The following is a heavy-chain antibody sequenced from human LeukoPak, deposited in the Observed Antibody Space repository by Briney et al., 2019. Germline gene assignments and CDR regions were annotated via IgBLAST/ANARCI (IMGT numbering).Heavy chain of an antibody. Sequence: ASVKVSCKVSGYTLTELSMHWVRQAPGKGLEWMGGFDPEDGETIYAQKFQGRVTMTENTSTDTAYMELSSLRSEDTAVYYCATTNYRYSGSYYTPPTLDYWGQGTLVTVSS. CDR3: ATTNYRYSGSYYTPPTLDY. D-gene: IGHD1-26*01. CDR2: FDPEDGET. J-gene: IGHJ4*02. CDR1: GYTLTELS. V-gene: IGHV1-24*01.